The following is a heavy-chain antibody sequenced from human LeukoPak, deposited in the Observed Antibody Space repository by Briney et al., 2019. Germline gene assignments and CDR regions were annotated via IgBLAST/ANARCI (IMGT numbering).Heavy chain of an antibody. CDR2: IYYSGST. V-gene: IGHV4-31*11. J-gene: IGHJ4*02. D-gene: IGHD3-10*01. Sequence: SETLSLTCAVYGGSFSGYYWSWIRQHPGKGLEWIGYIYYSGSTYYNPSLKSRVTISVDTSKIQFSLKLTSVTAADTAVYYCARHQLRGFSDDNWGQGTLVTVSS. CDR1: GGSFSGYY. CDR3: ARHQLRGFSDDN.